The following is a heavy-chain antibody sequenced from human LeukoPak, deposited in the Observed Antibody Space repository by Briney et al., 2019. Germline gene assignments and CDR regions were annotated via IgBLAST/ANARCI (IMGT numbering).Heavy chain of an antibody. D-gene: IGHD2-15*01. Sequence: SETLSLTCTVSGGSISSYYWSWIRQPPGKRLEWIGYIYYSGSTNYNPSLKSRVTISVDTSKNQFSLKLSSVTAADTAVYYCARDLSVAAPPFGWFDPWGQGTLVTVSS. J-gene: IGHJ5*02. CDR1: GGSISSYY. CDR2: IYYSGST. V-gene: IGHV4-59*01. CDR3: ARDLSVAAPPFGWFDP.